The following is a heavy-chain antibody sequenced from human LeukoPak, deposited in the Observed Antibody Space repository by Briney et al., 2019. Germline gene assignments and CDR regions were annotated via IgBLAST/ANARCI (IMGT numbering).Heavy chain of an antibody. D-gene: IGHD3-22*01. CDR1: GYTFTSYG. CDR3: AREVPYDTSVYYQPFDY. CDR2: ISAYNGNT. V-gene: IGHV1-18*01. Sequence: ASVKVSCKASGYTFTSYGINWVRLAPGQGLEWMGWISAYNGNTNYAQKLQGRVTMTTDTSTSTAYMELRSLRSDDTAVYYCAREVPYDTSVYYQPFDYWGQGTLVTVSS. J-gene: IGHJ4*02.